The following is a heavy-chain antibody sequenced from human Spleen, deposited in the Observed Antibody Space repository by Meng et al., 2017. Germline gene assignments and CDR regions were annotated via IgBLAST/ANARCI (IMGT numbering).Heavy chain of an antibody. CDR2: VSAYNANT. V-gene: IGHV1-18*01. CDR3: ASTYSGSYFIL. D-gene: IGHD1-26*01. CDR1: DYTLTSYG. J-gene: IGHJ4*02. Sequence: QGHLVQCGAEVKKPGASVKDSCKASDYTLTSYGITWVRQAPGQGLEWMGWVSAYNANTNYAQNFQDRVTMTTDTSTSTAYMELRSLRSDDTAVYYCASTYSGSYFILWGQGTLVTVSS.